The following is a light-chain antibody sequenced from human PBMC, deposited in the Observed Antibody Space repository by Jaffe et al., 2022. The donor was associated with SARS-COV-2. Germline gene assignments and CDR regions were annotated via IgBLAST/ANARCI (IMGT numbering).Light chain of an antibody. CDR2: GGS. Sequence: EIVLTQSPGTLSLSPGERATLSCRASQSVINSYLSWYQQKPGQAPRVLIYGGSSRATGIPDRFSGSGSGTDFTLTISSLEPEDFAVYYCQQYGTSPFTFGQGTKLEIK. CDR1: QSVINSY. CDR3: QQYGTSPFT. V-gene: IGKV3-20*01. J-gene: IGKJ2*01.